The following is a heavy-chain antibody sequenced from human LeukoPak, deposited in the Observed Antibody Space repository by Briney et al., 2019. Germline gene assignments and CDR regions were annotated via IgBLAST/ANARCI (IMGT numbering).Heavy chain of an antibody. CDR1: GFTFTSYA. D-gene: IGHD6-19*01. J-gene: IGHJ4*02. CDR2: ISDTGGST. CDR3: AKALTVAGSR. V-gene: IGHV3-23*01. Sequence: GGSLRLSCAASGFTFTSYAVDWVRQAPGKGLEWVSTISDTGGSTFYADPVKGRFTISRDNSKNTLYLQMHSLRADDTAVYYCAKALTVAGSRWGQGTLVTVSS.